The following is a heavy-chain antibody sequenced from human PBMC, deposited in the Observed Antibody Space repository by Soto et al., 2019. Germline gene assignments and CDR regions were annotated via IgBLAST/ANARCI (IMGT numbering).Heavy chain of an antibody. CDR3: ARALDYGDYGGDAFDI. Sequence: SETLSLTCTVSGGSISSYYGSWIRQPPGKGLEWIGYIYYSGSTNYNPSLKSRVTISVDTSKNQFSLKLSSVTAADTAVYYCARALDYGDYGGDAFDIWGQGTMVTVSS. D-gene: IGHD4-17*01. CDR1: GGSISSYY. J-gene: IGHJ3*02. V-gene: IGHV4-59*01. CDR2: IYYSGST.